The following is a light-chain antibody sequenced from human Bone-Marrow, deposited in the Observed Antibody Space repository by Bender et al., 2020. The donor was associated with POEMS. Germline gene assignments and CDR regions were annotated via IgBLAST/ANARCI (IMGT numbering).Light chain of an antibody. V-gene: IGLV2-14*03. J-gene: IGLJ3*02. Sequence: QSALTQPASVSGSPGQSITISCTGTSSDVGGYDYVSWYQQHPGKAPKLMIYDGSNRPSGVSNRFSASKSGNTASLTISGLQVEDEADYYCNSFTNSNPWVFGGGTNLIVL. CDR2: DGS. CDR1: SSDVGGYDY. CDR3: NSFTNSNPWV.